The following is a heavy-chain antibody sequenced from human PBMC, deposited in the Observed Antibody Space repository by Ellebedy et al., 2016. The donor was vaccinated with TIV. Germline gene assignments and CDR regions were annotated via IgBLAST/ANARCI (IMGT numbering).Heavy chain of an antibody. CDR3: TRYGSGKDCAFDY. Sequence: PGESLKISCAASGFTFSSYWMSWVRQAPGKGLEWVANIKQDGSEKYYVDSVKGRFTISRDNSKNSLYLQMNSLRAEDTAIYFCTRYGSGKDCAFDYWGQGTPVTVSA. D-gene: IGHD3-10*01. J-gene: IGHJ4*02. V-gene: IGHV3-7*03. CDR2: IKQDGSEK. CDR1: GFTFSSYW.